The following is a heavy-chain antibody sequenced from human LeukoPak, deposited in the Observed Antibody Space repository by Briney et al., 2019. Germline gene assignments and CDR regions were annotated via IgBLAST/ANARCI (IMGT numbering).Heavy chain of an antibody. D-gene: IGHD1-26*01. J-gene: IGHJ4*02. CDR1: GGSISGYY. CDR3: AKGGRGFDY. Sequence: SETLPLTCTVSGGSISGYYWSWIRQPPGKGLEWIGYISYSGSTNYNPSLKSRVTISVDTSKNQFSLKLSSVTAADTAVYYCAKGGRGFDYWGLGTLVTVSS. CDR2: ISYSGST. V-gene: IGHV4-59*08.